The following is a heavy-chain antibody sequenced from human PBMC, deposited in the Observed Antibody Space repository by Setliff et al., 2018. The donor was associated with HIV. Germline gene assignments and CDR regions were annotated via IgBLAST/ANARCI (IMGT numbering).Heavy chain of an antibody. D-gene: IGHD6-19*01. CDR3: ARRLFGAVAGTYGMDV. CDR1: GAAISGFY. Sequence: SETLSLTCTVSGAAISGFYWSWIRQPPGKGLQWIGYIYTSGPTNYNPSLESRVTISVDTSKNQFSLKLSSVTAADTAVYYCARRLFGAVAGTYGMDVWGQGTTVTVSS. V-gene: IGHV4-4*09. CDR2: IYTSGPT. J-gene: IGHJ6*02.